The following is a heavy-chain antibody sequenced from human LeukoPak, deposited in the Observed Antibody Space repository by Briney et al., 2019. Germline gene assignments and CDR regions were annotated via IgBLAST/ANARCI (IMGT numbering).Heavy chain of an antibody. Sequence: SETLSLTCTVSGGSISSYYWSWIRQPPGKGLEWIGYIYYSGSTNYNPSLKGRVTISVDTSKNQFSLKLSSVTAADTAVYYCARVSGSSWSAEYFQHWGQGTLVTVSS. CDR2: IYYSGST. J-gene: IGHJ1*01. V-gene: IGHV4-59*01. CDR1: GGSISSYY. CDR3: ARVSGSSWSAEYFQH. D-gene: IGHD6-13*01.